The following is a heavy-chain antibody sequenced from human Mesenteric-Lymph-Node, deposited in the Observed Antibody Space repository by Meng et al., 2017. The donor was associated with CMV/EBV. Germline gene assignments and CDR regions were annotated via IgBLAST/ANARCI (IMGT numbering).Heavy chain of an antibody. J-gene: IGHJ4*02. CDR3: ARGSSYDILTGYFDY. D-gene: IGHD3-9*01. V-gene: IGHV4-34*01. CDR1: GGSFSGYY. CDR2: INHSGST. Sequence: VQLHQGGAVLLKPSETLSVTCAFYGGSFSGYYWNWIRQSPEKGLEWIGEINHSGSTTYNPSFTSRIIISVDTSTNQISLNMSSVTAADTAVYYCARGSSYDILTGYFDYWGQGALVTVSS.